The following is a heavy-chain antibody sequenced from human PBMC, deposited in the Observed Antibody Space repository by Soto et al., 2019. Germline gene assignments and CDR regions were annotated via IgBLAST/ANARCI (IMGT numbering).Heavy chain of an antibody. CDR1: GFTFSSYT. J-gene: IGHJ4*02. Sequence: EVQLLDSGGDLVQPGGSLRLSCAASGFTFSSYTMNWVRQAPGKGLEWVSAISGSGSSTYYADSVKGRFTISRDNSKNTVYLQMNSLKAEDTAVYYCAKRPGIFLAATAPFDYWGQGTLVTVSS. CDR2: ISGSGSST. D-gene: IGHD6-25*01. V-gene: IGHV3-23*01. CDR3: AKRPGIFLAATAPFDY.